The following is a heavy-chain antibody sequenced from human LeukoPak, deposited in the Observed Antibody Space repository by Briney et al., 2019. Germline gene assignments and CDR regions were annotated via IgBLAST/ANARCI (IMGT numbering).Heavy chain of an antibody. CDR2: ISYDGSNK. CDR1: GFTFSSYA. D-gene: IGHD5-12*01. CDR3: ARGLVATFDY. J-gene: IGHJ4*02. V-gene: IGHV3-30-3*01. Sequence: GRSLRLSCAAPGFTFSSYAMHWVRQAPGKGLEWVAVISYDGSNKYYADSVKGRFTISRDNSKNTLYLQMNSLRAEDTAVYYCARGLVATFDYWGQGTLVTVSS.